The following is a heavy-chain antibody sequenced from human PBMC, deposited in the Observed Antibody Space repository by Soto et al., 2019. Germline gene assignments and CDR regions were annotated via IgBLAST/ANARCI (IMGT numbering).Heavy chain of an antibody. D-gene: IGHD6-13*01. CDR2: INHSGST. CDR1: GGSFIGYY. CDR3: ARSKGSSWYAGRDWFDP. V-gene: IGHV4-34*01. J-gene: IGHJ5*02. Sequence: SETLSLTCAVYGGSFIGYYCIFIRQPPLKWLEWIGEINHSGSTNYNPSLKSRVTISVDTSKNQFSLKPSSVTAADTAVYYCARSKGSSWYAGRDWFDPWGQGTLVTVSS.